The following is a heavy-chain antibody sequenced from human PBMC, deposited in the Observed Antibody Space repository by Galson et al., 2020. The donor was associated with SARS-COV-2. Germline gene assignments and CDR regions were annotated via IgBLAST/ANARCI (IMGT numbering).Heavy chain of an antibody. D-gene: IGHD3-3*01. CDR3: ARGFIGRDFWSGYFL. J-gene: IGHJ4*02. CDR1: GYTFTNYD. V-gene: IGHV1-8*02. CDR2: MNPKNGNT. Sequence: ASVKVSCKASGYTFTNYDLNWVRQAAGQGLEWMGWMNPKNGNTGYAQKFQGRVTMTRNTSISTAYMELSSLRSEDTAVYYCARGFIGRDFWSGYFLWGQGTLVTVSS.